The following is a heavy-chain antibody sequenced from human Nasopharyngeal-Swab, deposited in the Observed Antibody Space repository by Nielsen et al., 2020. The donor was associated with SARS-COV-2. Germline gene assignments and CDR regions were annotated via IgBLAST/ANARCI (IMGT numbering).Heavy chain of an antibody. CDR1: GYTFTTYY. Sequence: ASVKVSCKPSGYTFTTYYMHWVRQAPGQGLEWMGIISPSGLSTTYAEKFQGRVTITRDTSASTVYMELSSLRSEDTAVYYCARDSGRDWCGQDYWGQGTLVTVSS. CDR2: ISPSGLST. J-gene: IGHJ4*02. CDR3: ARDSGRDWCGQDY. D-gene: IGHD3/OR15-3a*01. V-gene: IGHV1-46*01.